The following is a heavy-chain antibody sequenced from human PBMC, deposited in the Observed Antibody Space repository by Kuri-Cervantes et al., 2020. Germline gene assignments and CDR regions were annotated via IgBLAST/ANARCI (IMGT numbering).Heavy chain of an antibody. CDR3: ARGTHGSGSYMFDN. CDR1: GFTFNDYA. Sequence: SLKISCVASGFTFNDYAMHWVRQAPGKGLEWVSGITWHSARLDYAASVKGRFTISRDNAKKSQYLQMISLRAEDSAVYYCARGTHGSGSYMFDNWGQGTLVTVSS. J-gene: IGHJ4*02. V-gene: IGHV3-9*01. CDR2: ITWHSARL. D-gene: IGHD3-10*01.